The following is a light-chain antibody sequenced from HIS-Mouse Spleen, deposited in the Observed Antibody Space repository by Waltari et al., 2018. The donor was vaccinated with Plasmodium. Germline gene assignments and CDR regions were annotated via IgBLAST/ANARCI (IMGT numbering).Light chain of an antibody. Sequence: QSVLTQPPSVSEAPRQRVTISCSGSSPNIGTNAVNWYQQLPGKAPKLLIYYDALRPSGVSDRFSGSKSGTSASLAISGLQSEDEADYYCAAWDDRLNGPVFGGGTKLTVL. CDR3: AAWDDRLNGPV. J-gene: IGLJ3*02. CDR1: SPNIGTNA. CDR2: YDA. V-gene: IGLV1-36*01.